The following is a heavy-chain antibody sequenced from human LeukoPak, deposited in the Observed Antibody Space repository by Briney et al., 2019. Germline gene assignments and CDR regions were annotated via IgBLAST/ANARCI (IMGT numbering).Heavy chain of an antibody. Sequence: SETLSLTCIVSGGSISSISSNNYHWGWIRQPPGKGLEWIGSIYYSGSTYYNPSLKSRVTISVGTSKNQFSLKLSSVTAADTALYYCAREMGVVTAHGIDVWGQGTTVTVSS. CDR2: IYYSGST. J-gene: IGHJ6*02. CDR1: GGSISSISSNNYH. V-gene: IGHV4-39*02. CDR3: AREMGVVTAHGIDV. D-gene: IGHD4-23*01.